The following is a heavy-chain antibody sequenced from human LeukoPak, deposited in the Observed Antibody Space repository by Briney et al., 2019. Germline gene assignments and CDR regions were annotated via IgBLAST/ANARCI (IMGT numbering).Heavy chain of an antibody. CDR2: IKSKTDGGTT. J-gene: IGHJ4*02. D-gene: IGHD3-22*01. CDR3: TTDPYYYDSSGYYSEFDY. Sequence: GGSLRLSCAASGFTFSNAWMNWVRQAPGKGLEWVGRIKSKTDGGTTDYAAPVKGRFTISRDDSKNTLYLQMISLKTEDTAVYYCTTDPYYYDSSGYYSEFDYWGQGTLVTVSS. V-gene: IGHV3-15*07. CDR1: GFTFSNAW.